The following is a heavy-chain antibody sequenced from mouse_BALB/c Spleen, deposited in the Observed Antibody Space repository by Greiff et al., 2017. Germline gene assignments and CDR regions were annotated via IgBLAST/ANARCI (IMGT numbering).Heavy chain of an antibody. V-gene: IGHV7-1*02. J-gene: IGHJ3*01. CDR2: RRNKANDYTT. Sequence: EVKLVESGGGLVQPGGSLRLSCATSGFTFSDFYMEWVRQPPGKRLEWIAARRNKANDYTTEYSASVKGRFIVSRDTSQSILYLQMNALRAEDTAIYYCARDALYGSSFGGFAYWGQGTLVTVSA. CDR1: GFTFSDFY. CDR3: ARDALYGSSFGGFAY. D-gene: IGHD1-1*01.